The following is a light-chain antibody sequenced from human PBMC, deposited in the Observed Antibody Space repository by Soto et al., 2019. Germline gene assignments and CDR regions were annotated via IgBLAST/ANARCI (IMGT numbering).Light chain of an antibody. J-gene: IGKJ5*01. Sequence: TLLTQSPGTLSLSPGERAALSCRASQSVRRNSVAWYQQKPGQPPRLLIYDASTRATGIPDRFSGSGSETDFTLTITRLETDDFAVYYWQQYGGASITFGQGTRMEIK. CDR1: QSVRRNS. V-gene: IGKV3-20*01. CDR2: DAS. CDR3: QQYGGASIT.